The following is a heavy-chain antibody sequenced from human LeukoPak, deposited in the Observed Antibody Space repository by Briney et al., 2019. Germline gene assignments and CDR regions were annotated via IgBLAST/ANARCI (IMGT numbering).Heavy chain of an antibody. CDR2: IYYIGST. Sequence: NPSVTLSLTCTVSGVSISSSSYYWGWLRQPPGKGLVWIGSIYYIGSTYYSPSLKSRVTISVDTAKNKFSLKLSSVTAADTAVYYCARVDSSWFDPWGQGTLVTVSS. V-gene: IGHV4-39*07. D-gene: IGHD6-13*01. CDR3: ARVDSSWFDP. CDR1: GVSISSSSYY. J-gene: IGHJ5*02.